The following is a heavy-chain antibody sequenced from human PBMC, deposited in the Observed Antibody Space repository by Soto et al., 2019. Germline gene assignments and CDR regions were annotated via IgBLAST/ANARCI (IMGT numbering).Heavy chain of an antibody. Sequence: QVQLVQSGAEVKKPGSSVKVSCTASGGTFSSYAISWVRQAPGQGLEWMGGIIPIFGTANYAQKFQGRVTITADDSTRTAYMELSSLRSEDTDVYDCASKGGAYSAITGTTSPFDYWGQGTLVTVSS. D-gene: IGHD1-7*01. V-gene: IGHV1-69*01. CDR2: IIPIFGTA. CDR3: ASKGGAYSAITGTTSPFDY. CDR1: GGTFSSYA. J-gene: IGHJ4*02.